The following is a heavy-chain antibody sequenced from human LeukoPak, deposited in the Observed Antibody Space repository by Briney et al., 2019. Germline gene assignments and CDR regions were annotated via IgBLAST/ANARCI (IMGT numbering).Heavy chain of an antibody. D-gene: IGHD4-17*01. CDR3: ARLRVTTVTTFDY. V-gene: IGHV4-39*01. Sequence: SETLSLTCTVSGGSISSSSYYWGWIRQPPGKGLEWIGSIYYSGSTYYNPSLKSRVTISVDTSNNQFCLKLSSVTAADTAVYYCARLRVTTVTTFDYWGQGTLVTVSS. J-gene: IGHJ4*02. CDR2: IYYSGST. CDR1: GGSISSSSYY.